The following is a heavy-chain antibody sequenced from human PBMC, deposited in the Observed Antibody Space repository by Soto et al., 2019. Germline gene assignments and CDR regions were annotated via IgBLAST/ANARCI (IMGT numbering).Heavy chain of an antibody. CDR3: ARDPPWGSYRCDY. CDR1: GYTFTSSG. D-gene: IGHD3-16*02. J-gene: IGHJ4*02. V-gene: IGHV1-18*04. CDR2: ISAYNGNT. Sequence: VSAEVTCKASGYTFTSSGVSWARQANGQGLEWMGWISAYNGNTNYAQKLQGRVTMTTDTSTSTAYMELRSLRSDDTAVYYCARDPPWGSYRCDYWGQGTLVTVSS.